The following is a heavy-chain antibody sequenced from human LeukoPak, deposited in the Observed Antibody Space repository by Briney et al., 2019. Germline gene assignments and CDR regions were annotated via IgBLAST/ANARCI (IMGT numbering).Heavy chain of an antibody. CDR2: IYTSGST. V-gene: IGHV4-61*02. D-gene: IGHD5-18*01. CDR1: GGSVSNNIYY. J-gene: IGHJ4*02. Sequence: SETLSLTCTVSGGSVSNNIYYWSWIRRPAGKGLEWIGRIYTSGSTTYNPSLKSRVTMSVDTSKNQFSLKLSSVTAADTAVYYCARDVGGYNYGYSLDYWGQGTPVSVSS. CDR3: ARDVGGYNYGYSLDY.